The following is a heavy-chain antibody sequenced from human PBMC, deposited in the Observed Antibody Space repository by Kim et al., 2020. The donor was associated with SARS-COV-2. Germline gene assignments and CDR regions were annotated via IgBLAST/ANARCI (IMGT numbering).Heavy chain of an antibody. Sequence: GGSLRLSCAASGFTFSSYAMSWVRQAPGKGLEWVSAISDSGGRTYYADSVKGRFTISRDNSQNTLYVQMNSLRAEDTAVYYCAKRGEVAGHFYFDYWGQGTLVTVSS. J-gene: IGHJ4*02. CDR1: GFTFSSYA. CDR2: ISDSGGRT. V-gene: IGHV3-23*01. D-gene: IGHD6-19*01. CDR3: AKRGEVAGHFYFDY.